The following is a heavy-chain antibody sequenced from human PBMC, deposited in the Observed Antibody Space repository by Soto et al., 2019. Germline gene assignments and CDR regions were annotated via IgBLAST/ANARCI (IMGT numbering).Heavy chain of an antibody. CDR3: ARDLVNGYYFDY. Sequence: GGSLRLSCAASGFTFSSDAMHWVRQAPGKGLEWVAVISYDGSNKYYADSVKGRFTISRDNSKNTLYLQMNSLRAEDTAVYYCARDLVNGYYFDYWGQGTLVTVSS. CDR2: ISYDGSNK. CDR1: GFTFSSDA. D-gene: IGHD3-10*01. V-gene: IGHV3-30-3*01. J-gene: IGHJ4*02.